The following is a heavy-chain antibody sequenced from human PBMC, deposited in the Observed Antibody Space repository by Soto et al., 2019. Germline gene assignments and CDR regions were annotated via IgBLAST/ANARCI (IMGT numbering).Heavy chain of an antibody. CDR2: IWYDGSNK. J-gene: IGHJ6*02. Sequence: QVQLVESGGGVVQPGRSLRLSCAASGFTFSSYGMHWVRQAPGKGLEWVAVIWYDGSNKYYADSVKGRFTISRDNSKNTLYLQMNSLRAEDTAVYYCARDASVGGITHRYYYGMDVWGQGTTVTVSS. CDR3: ARDASVGGITHRYYYGMDV. CDR1: GFTFSSYG. D-gene: IGHD2-21*01. V-gene: IGHV3-33*01.